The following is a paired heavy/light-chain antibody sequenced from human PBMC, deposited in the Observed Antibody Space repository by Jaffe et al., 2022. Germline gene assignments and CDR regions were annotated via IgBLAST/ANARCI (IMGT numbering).Heavy chain of an antibody. CDR1: GFTFHYYY. J-gene: IGHJ4*02. CDR2: IRHDGSEK. D-gene: IGHD3-10*01. CDR3: VTYKRPPYYFDY. Sequence: EVQLVESGGDLVQPGGSLKLSCAASGFTFHYYYMGWVRRAPGKGLEWVANIRHDGSEKYYVDAVKGRFTISRDNANSVLYLQMGSLRAEDTAVYYCVTYKRPPYYFDYWGQGTRVTVSS. V-gene: IGHV3-7*01.
Light chain of an antibody. CDR3: LQCKDYPLT. Sequence: DIQLTQSPSFLSASVGDRVTISCRASQDINSYLTWYQQNPGKAPKVLIYDASTLQSGVPSRFSGSRSGTEFTLTISSLQPEDFATYYCLQCKDYPLTFGQGTRLEIK. V-gene: IGKV1-9*01. J-gene: IGKJ5*01. CDR1: QDINSY. CDR2: DAS.